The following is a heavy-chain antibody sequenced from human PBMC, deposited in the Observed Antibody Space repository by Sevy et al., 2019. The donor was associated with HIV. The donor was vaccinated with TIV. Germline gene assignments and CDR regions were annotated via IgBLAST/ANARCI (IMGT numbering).Heavy chain of an antibody. D-gene: IGHD4-17*01. Sequence: GGSLRLSCAASGFTFSSYGMHWVRQAPGKGLEWVALIWFDGSNTYYADSVKGRFTISRDIAKNNLQLQMNSLRGEDTAVDYCARDLEFYDNGDYGPAFMPDYWGQGTLVTVSS. CDR1: GFTFSSYG. CDR3: ARDLEFYDNGDYGPAFMPDY. J-gene: IGHJ4*02. V-gene: IGHV3-33*01. CDR2: IWFDGSNT.